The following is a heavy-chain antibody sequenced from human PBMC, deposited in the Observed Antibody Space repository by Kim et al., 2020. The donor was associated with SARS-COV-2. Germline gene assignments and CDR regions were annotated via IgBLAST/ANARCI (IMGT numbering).Heavy chain of an antibody. CDR1: GGSFSGYH. CDR2: INNNGST. V-gene: IGHV4-34*01. J-gene: IGHJ6*02. Sequence: SETLSLTCAVYGGSFSGYHWSWIRQPPGKGLEWIGEINNNGSTNYNPSLKSRVTMSVDTSKSQFSLKLRSVTAADTAVYYCSRGRAGVVPSPILGIGPNYDYYAMDVWGQGTTVTVSS. D-gene: IGHD2-2*02. CDR3: SRGRAGVVPSPILGIGPNYDYYAMDV.